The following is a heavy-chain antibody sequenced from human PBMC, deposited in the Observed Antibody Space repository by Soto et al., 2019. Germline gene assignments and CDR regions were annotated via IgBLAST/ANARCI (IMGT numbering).Heavy chain of an antibody. CDR1: GFTLSHFD. V-gene: IGHV3-13*05. CDR2: IGAARDP. Sequence: SCAPSGFTLSHFDMHWVRQVPGKGLEWVSAIGAARDPYYLGSVKGRFTISRENAKNSVYLQMNDLRAGDSAVYYCARAYTGRLPRRADYYYAMDVWGQGTTVTV. J-gene: IGHJ6*02. D-gene: IGHD2-2*02. CDR3: ARAYTGRLPRRADYYYAMDV.